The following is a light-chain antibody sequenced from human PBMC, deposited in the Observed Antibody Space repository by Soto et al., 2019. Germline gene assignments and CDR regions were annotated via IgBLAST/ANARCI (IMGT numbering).Light chain of an antibody. J-gene: IGLJ1*01. Sequence: LTQPASVSGSPGQAITVSCSGTSSDIGAHNFVSWYQQHPGKAPKLIIYEAINRPSGVSDRFSGSKSGNTASLTISGLQSEDEADYYCNSYTTSNTFVFGSGTMVTVL. CDR1: SSDIGAHNF. CDR2: EAI. V-gene: IGLV2-14*03. CDR3: NSYTTSNTFV.